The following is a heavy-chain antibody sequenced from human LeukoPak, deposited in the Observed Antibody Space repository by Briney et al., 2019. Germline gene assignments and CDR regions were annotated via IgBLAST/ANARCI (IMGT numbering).Heavy chain of an antibody. Sequence: GGSLRLSCAASGFTFSSYSMNWVRQAPGKGLEWVSSISSSSSYIYYADSVKGRFTISRDNAKNSLYLQMNSLRAEDTAVYYCARGLYSSSSTRNYYYYYGMDVWGQGTTVTVSS. CDR1: GFTFSSYS. CDR2: ISSSSSYI. CDR3: ARGLYSSSSTRNYYYYYGMDV. D-gene: IGHD6-13*01. V-gene: IGHV3-21*01. J-gene: IGHJ6*02.